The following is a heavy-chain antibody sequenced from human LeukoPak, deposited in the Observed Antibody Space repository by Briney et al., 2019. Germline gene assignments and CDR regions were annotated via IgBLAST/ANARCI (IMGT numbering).Heavy chain of an antibody. V-gene: IGHV3-23*01. D-gene: IGHD4-23*01. CDR1: GFTFSSYA. CDR3: ARAGMTTVVTPFDF. J-gene: IGHJ4*02. CDR2: ISGSGGST. Sequence: GGSLRLSCAASGFTFSSYAMSWVRQAPGKGLEWFSAISGSGGSTYYADSVKGRFTISRDNSKNTLYLQMNSLRAEDTAVYYCARAGMTTVVTPFDFWGQGTLVTVSS.